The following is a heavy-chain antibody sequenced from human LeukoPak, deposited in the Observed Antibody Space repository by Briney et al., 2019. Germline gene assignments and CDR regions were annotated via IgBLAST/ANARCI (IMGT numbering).Heavy chain of an antibody. V-gene: IGHV4-39*07. CDR3: AGLGVMVLVYQFEY. Sequence: SETLSLTCAVSGGSITSSKYFWGWIRQSPGKGLELIGIISYGGSTDYNPSLKSRITISTDTSKNQFSLKLTSVTAADTAVYYCAGLGVMVLVYQFEYWGRGTPVTVSS. J-gene: IGHJ4*02. CDR1: GGSITSSKYF. D-gene: IGHD2-8*01. CDR2: ISYGGST.